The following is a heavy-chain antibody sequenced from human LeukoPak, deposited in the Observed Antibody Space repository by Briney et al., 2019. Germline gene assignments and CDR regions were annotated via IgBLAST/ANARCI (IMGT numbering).Heavy chain of an antibody. V-gene: IGHV4-4*07. CDR3: ARDLGGYSYYYMDV. CDR2: IYTSGGT. J-gene: IGHJ6*03. Sequence: SETLSLTCTVSGGSISSYYWGWIRQPAGTALEWTGRIYTSGGTSYNPSLKSRVTISVDKSRKQFSLQLSSVTAADAAVYYCARDLGGYSYYYMDVWGKGTTVTVSS. CDR1: GGSISSYY. D-gene: IGHD3-16*01.